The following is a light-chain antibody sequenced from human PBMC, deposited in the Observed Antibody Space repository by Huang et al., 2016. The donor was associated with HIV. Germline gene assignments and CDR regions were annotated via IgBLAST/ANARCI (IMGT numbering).Light chain of an antibody. CDR3: QQRGNWPPFT. CDR2: DAS. V-gene: IGKV3-11*01. J-gene: IGKJ3*01. CDR1: QTISNY. Sequence: EIVLTQSPATLSLSPGAKATLSCRASQTISNYLAVYQQKLGQPPSLRISDASNSATGIPARFRGSGSGADFTLPISSLEPEDSAVYYCQQRGNWPPFTFGPGTKVDIK.